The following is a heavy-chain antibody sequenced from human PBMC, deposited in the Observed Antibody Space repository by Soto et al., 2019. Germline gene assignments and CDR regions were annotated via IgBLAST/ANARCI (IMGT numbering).Heavy chain of an antibody. CDR2: IKQDGSEK. D-gene: IGHD6-6*01. V-gene: IGHV3-7*01. Sequence: GGSLRLSCAASGITFSSYWMSWVRQAPGKGLEWVANIKQDGSEKYYVDSVKGRFTISRDNAKKSVYLQMNSLSAEDTAVYFCAASFLAYWGQGTLVSVSS. CDR3: AASFLAY. J-gene: IGHJ4*02. CDR1: GITFSSYW.